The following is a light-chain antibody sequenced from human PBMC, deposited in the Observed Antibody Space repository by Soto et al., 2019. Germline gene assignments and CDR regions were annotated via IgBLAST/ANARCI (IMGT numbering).Light chain of an antibody. CDR3: QQSYSTPIT. CDR2: AAS. Sequence: DIQMTQSPSSLSASVGDTVTFTCRASQSISEYLNWYQQKPGKAPRLLIYAASNLDNGVPSRFSGSGSGTDFTLTISSLQPEDFVTYYCQQSYSTPITFGQGTRLEI. CDR1: QSISEY. J-gene: IGKJ5*01. V-gene: IGKV1-39*01.